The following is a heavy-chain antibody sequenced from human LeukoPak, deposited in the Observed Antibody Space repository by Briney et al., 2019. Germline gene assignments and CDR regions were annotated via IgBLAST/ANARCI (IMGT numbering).Heavy chain of an antibody. Sequence: GGSLRLSCTASGFTFSSYAMSWVRQAPGKGLEWVSAISGSGGSTYYADSVKGRFTISRGNSKNTLYLQMNSLRAEDTAVYYCAKDGGYSGYDQPSDYWGQGTLVTVSS. V-gene: IGHV3-23*01. J-gene: IGHJ4*02. CDR2: ISGSGGST. D-gene: IGHD5-12*01. CDR3: AKDGGYSGYDQPSDY. CDR1: GFTFSSYA.